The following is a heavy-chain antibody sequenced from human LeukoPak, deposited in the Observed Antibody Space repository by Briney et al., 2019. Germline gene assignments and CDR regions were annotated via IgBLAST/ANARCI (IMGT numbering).Heavy chain of an antibody. Sequence: ASVKVSCKASGYTFSSYYMHWVRQAPGQGLEWMGIINPSGAITTYAQKFQGRVTLTRDTSTSTVYMGLSSLRSEDTAVYYCARGYCTNGLCRLFDYWGQGTLVTVSS. J-gene: IGHJ4*02. CDR1: GYTFSSYY. V-gene: IGHV1-46*01. D-gene: IGHD2-8*01. CDR2: INPSGAIT. CDR3: ARGYCTNGLCRLFDY.